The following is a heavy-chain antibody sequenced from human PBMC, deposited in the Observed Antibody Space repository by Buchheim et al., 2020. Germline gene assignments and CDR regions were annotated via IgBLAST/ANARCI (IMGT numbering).Heavy chain of an antibody. D-gene: IGHD3-22*01. CDR1: GYSFTSYW. Sequence: EVQLVQSGAEVKKPGESLRISCKGSGYSFTSYWISWVRQMPGKGLEWMGRIDPSDSYTNYSPSLQGHVTISADKSISTAYLQWSSLKASDTAMYYCARMLRGLDSSGYYSLVDYWGQGTL. CDR2: IDPSDSYT. CDR3: ARMLRGLDSSGYYSLVDY. V-gene: IGHV5-10-1*03. J-gene: IGHJ4*02.